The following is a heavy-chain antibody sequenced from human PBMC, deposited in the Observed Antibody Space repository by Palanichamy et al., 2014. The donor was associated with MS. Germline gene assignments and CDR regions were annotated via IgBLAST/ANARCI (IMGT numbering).Heavy chain of an antibody. Sequence: QGQLQQWGAGLLKPSETLSITCAVHSGSLSGHYWIWIRQPPGKGLEWIGEVHHSGSARYSPSLKSRVTIGVDASKNQFSLNLKSVTAADTAVYYCARGVEEYNPSSISFWGGFWFNPWGPGTLVTVSS. J-gene: IGHJ5*02. CDR1: SGSLSGHY. V-gene: IGHV4-34*02. CDR3: ARGVEEYNPSSISFWGGFWFNP. D-gene: IGHD6-6*01. CDR2: VHHSGSA.